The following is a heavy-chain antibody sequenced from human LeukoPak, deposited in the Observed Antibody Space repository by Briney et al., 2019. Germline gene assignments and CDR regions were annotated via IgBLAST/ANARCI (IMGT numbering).Heavy chain of an antibody. Sequence: GGSLRLSCAASGFTFRDYWMSWIRQAPGKGLEWVSYISSRDDYTNYADSVKGRFTISRDNAKNTVYLQMNSLSAEDTAVHYCAKLVGATTGIDYWGQGTLVTVSS. J-gene: IGHJ4*02. CDR2: ISSRDDYT. D-gene: IGHD1-26*01. CDR3: AKLVGATTGIDY. V-gene: IGHV3-11*06. CDR1: GFTFRDYW.